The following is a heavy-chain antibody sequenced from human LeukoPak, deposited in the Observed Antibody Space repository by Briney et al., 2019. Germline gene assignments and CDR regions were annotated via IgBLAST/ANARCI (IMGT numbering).Heavy chain of an antibody. D-gene: IGHD3-10*01. V-gene: IGHV1-58*01. CDR1: GFTFTSSA. CDR2: IVVGSGNT. Sequence: GASVKVSCKASGFTFTSSAVQWVRQARGQRLEWIGWIVVGSGNTNYAQKFQERVTITRDMSTSTAYMELSSLRSEDTAVYYCAAVGYYGSGSYYNPLRFDYWGQGTLVTVSS. J-gene: IGHJ4*02. CDR3: AAVGYYGSGSYYNPLRFDY.